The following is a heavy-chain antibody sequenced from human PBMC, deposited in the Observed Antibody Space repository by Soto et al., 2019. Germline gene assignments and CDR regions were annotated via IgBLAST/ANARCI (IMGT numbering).Heavy chain of an antibody. CDR3: ARGPPNWGFDY. Sequence: ASVKVSCKASGYTFTGYAMHWVRQAPGQRLEWMGWINAGNGNTKYSQKFQGRVTMTRTTSASTAYMELTSLRSDDTAVYYCARGPPNWGFDYWGQGTLVTVSS. CDR2: INAGNGNT. V-gene: IGHV1-3*01. D-gene: IGHD7-27*01. J-gene: IGHJ4*02. CDR1: GYTFTGYA.